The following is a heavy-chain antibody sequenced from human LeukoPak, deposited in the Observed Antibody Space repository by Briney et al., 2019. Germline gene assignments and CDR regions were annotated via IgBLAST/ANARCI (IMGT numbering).Heavy chain of an antibody. CDR3: ARGRQCDF. D-gene: IGHD4-11*01. V-gene: IGHV3-53*01. CDR2: IYSGGSP. Sequence: GGSLRLSCAASGFIVSANYMDWVRQAPGKGLEWVSVIYSGGSPFYADSVKGRFTISRDNSKNTVYLQMNSLRVEDTAVYYCARGRQCDFWGQGTLVTVSS. J-gene: IGHJ4*02. CDR1: GFIVSANY.